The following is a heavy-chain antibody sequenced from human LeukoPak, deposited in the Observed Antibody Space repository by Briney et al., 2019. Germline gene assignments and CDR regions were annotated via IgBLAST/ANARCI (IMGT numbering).Heavy chain of an antibody. CDR2: ISSSTTII. J-gene: IGHJ4*02. CDR3: ARLVPLRGFDY. D-gene: IGHD6-19*01. CDR1: GFTLSGFG. V-gene: IGHV3-48*01. Sequence: GGSLRLSCAASGFTLSGFGMNWVRQAPGKGLEWVSYISSSTTIIYYADSVKGRFIISRDNAKNSLYLQMNSLRAEDTAVYYYARLVPLRGFDYWGQGTLVTVSS.